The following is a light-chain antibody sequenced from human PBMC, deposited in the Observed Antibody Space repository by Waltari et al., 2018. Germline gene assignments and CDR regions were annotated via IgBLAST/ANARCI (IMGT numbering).Light chain of an antibody. CDR1: NIETKS. J-gene: IGLJ3*02. CDR3: QVWDSSSDHPWV. V-gene: IGLV3-21*04. CDR2: YDS. Sequence: SYVLTQPPSMSVPPGETASISCGGYNIETKSVHWYQQRPGQAPVLVMYYDSDRPSGIPERFAGSNTGDTATLTISRIEAGDEADDYCQVWDSSSDHPWVFGGGTKLTVL.